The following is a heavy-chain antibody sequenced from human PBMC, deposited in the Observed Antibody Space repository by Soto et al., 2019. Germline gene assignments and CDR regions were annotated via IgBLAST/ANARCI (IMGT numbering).Heavy chain of an antibody. CDR3: AAAYYDCWSGSPDAFDI. CDR1: GFTFTSSA. D-gene: IGHD3-3*01. CDR2: IVVGSGNT. J-gene: IGHJ3*02. V-gene: IGHV1-58*02. Sequence: SVKVSCKASGFTFTSSAMQWVRQARGQRLEWIGWIVVGSGNTNYAQKFQERVTITRDMSTSTAYMELSSLRSEDTAVYYCAAAYYDCWSGSPDAFDIWGQGTMVTVSS.